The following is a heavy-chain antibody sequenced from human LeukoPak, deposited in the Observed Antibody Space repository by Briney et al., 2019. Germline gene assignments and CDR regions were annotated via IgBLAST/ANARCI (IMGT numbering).Heavy chain of an antibody. J-gene: IGHJ4*02. CDR1: GFTFSGYE. V-gene: IGHV3-48*03. CDR2: IYSSGSTI. Sequence: PGGSLRLSCAASGFTFSGYEMNWVRQAPGKGLEWVSYIYSSGSTIYYADSVKGRFTISRDNAKNSLYLQMNSLRAEDTAVYYCAREGGGTYYDAFDYWGQGTLVTVSS. D-gene: IGHD1-26*01. CDR3: AREGGGTYYDAFDY.